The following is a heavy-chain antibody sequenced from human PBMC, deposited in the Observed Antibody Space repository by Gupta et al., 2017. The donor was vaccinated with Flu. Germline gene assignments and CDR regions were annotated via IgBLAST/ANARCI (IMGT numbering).Heavy chain of an antibody. J-gene: IGHJ6*02. CDR1: GFSLYTSGVA. V-gene: IGHV2-5*01. CDR3: AHHFMGTSYYGLDA. CDR2: IFWNDNT. Sequence: QITLKESGPTLVKPTQTLTLTCSFSGFSLYTSGVAVSWVRQPPGEALEWLALIFWNDNTRYSPSLKSRLTITTDTSKKQVVLTMTDMDTVDTATYYCAHHFMGTSYYGLDAWGQGTTVTVSS. D-gene: IGHD7-27*01.